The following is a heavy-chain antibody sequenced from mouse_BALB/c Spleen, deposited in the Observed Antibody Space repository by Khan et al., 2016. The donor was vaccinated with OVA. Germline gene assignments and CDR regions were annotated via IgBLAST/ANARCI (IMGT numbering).Heavy chain of an antibody. V-gene: IGHV5-6-4*01. CDR3: QRQRGYYGQNPYFDD. CDR2: ISSGGTYT. D-gene: IGHD1-1*01. J-gene: IGHJ2*01. CDR1: GFSFSSYS. Sequence: EVQLQESGGGLVRPGGSLKLSCAASGFSFSSYSMSWVRQTPEKRLEWVATISSGGTYTYYPDSVKGRFTISRDNAKNTLYLQMSSLKSEATAMYYCQRQRGYYGQNPYFDDWGQGTTLTVSA.